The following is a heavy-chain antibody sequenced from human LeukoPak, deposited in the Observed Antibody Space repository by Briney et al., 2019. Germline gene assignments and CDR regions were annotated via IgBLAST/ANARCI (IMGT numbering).Heavy chain of an antibody. CDR1: GGSISSGSYY. V-gene: IGHV4-61*02. CDR2: IYTSGST. D-gene: IGHD2-21*01. J-gene: IGHJ4*02. CDR3: ARGLTCCGGDCFDY. Sequence: SQTLSLTCTVSGGSISSGSYYWSWIRQPAGKGLEWIGRIYTSGSTNYNPSLKSRVTISVDTSKNQFSLKLSSVTAADTAVYYCARGLTCCGGDCFDYWGQGTLVTVSS.